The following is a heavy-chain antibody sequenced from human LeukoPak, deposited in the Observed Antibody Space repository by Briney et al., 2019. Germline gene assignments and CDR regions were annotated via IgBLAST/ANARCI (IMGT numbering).Heavy chain of an antibody. CDR2: IIPIFGTA. J-gene: IGHJ4*02. CDR1: GGTFSSYA. V-gene: IGHV1-69*13. Sequence: ASVKVSCKASGGTFSSYAISWVRRAPGQGLEWMGGIIPIFGTANYAQKFQGRVTITADESTSTAYMELSSLRSEDTAVYYCAREGSSGWYRDLYYFDYWGQGTLVTVSS. D-gene: IGHD6-19*01. CDR3: AREGSSGWYRDLYYFDY.